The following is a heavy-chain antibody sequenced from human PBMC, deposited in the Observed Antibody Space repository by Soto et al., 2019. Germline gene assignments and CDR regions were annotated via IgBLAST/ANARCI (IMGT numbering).Heavy chain of an antibody. CDR3: ARRYGWLYFDY. CDR1: GGSVSSGGYY. V-gene: IGHV4-39*01. CDR2: IHHSGST. Sequence: SETLSLTCNVSGGSVSSGGYYWTWIRQHPGKGLEWIGNIHHSGSTFYNPSLKSRVTISVDTSKNQFSLKLTSVTAADTALYYCARRYGWLYFDYWGQGSLVTVSS. J-gene: IGHJ4*02. D-gene: IGHD3-10*01.